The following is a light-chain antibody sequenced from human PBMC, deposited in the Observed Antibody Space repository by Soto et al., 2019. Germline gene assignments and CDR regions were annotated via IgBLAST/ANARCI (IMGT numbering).Light chain of an antibody. CDR2: EVN. Sequence: QSVLTQPAAVSGSTGQSITISCTGTSSDVGYYNLVSWYQQHPGKAPKLIIYEVNKRPSGFSNRFSGSKSGNTASLTISGLQAEDEADYYCCSYAGNTTHYVFGTGTKSPS. CDR1: SSDVGYYNL. CDR3: CSYAGNTTHYV. V-gene: IGLV2-23*02. J-gene: IGLJ1*01.